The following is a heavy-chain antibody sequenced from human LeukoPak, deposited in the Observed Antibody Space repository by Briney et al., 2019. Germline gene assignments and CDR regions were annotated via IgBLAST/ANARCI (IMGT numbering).Heavy chain of an antibody. J-gene: IGHJ4*02. D-gene: IGHD1-26*01. CDR2: INPNSGGT. CDR3: ARATAPYSGSYYFDY. V-gene: IGHV1-2*06. CDR1: GYILTNYG. Sequence: ASVKVSCKTSGYILTNYGISWVRQAPGQGLEWMGRINPNSGGTNYAQKFQGRVTMTRDTSISTAYMELSRLRSDDTAVYYCARATAPYSGSYYFDYWGQGTLVTVSS.